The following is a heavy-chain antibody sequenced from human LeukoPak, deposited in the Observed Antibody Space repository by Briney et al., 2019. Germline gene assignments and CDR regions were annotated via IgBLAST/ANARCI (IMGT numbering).Heavy chain of an antibody. V-gene: IGHV4-61*02. Sequence: PSETLSLTCTVSGGSISSGSYYWSWIRQPAGKGLEWIGRIYTSGSTNYNPSLKSRVTISVDTPKNQFSLKLSSVTAADTAVYYCARGRASPTTVTTIDYWGQGTLVTVSS. D-gene: IGHD4-17*01. CDR3: ARGRASPTTVTTIDY. CDR2: IYTSGST. CDR1: GGSISSGSYY. J-gene: IGHJ4*02.